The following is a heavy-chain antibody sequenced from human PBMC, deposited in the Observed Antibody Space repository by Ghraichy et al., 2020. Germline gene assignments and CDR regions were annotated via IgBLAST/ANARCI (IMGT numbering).Heavy chain of an antibody. CDR2: IYTSGST. V-gene: IGHV4-4*09. CDR3: ARIAARPGWFDP. CDR1: GGSISSYY. J-gene: IGHJ5*02. Sequence: SQTLSLTCTVSGGSISSYYWSWIRQPPGKGLEWIGYIYTSGSTNYNPSLKSRVTISVDTSKNQFSLKLSSVTAADTAVYYCARIAARPGWFDPWGQGTLVTVSS. D-gene: IGHD6-6*01.